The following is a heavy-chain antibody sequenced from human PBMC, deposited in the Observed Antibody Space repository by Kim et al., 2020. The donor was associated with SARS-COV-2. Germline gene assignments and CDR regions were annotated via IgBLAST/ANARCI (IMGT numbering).Heavy chain of an antibody. J-gene: IGHJ4*02. D-gene: IGHD5-12*01. V-gene: IGHV3-48*03. Sequence: DSVKGRFTISRDNAKNSLYLQMNSLRAEDTAVYYCARGKPGLDIVASFDYWGQGTLVTVSS. CDR3: ARGKPGLDIVASFDY.